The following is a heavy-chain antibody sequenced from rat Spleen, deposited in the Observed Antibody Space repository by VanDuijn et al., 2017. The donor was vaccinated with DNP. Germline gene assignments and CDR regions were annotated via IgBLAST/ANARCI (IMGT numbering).Heavy chain of an antibody. CDR3: ASYYYDGYYAMDA. J-gene: IGHJ4*01. Sequence: EVHLQESGPGLVKPSQSLSLTCSVTAYSITSNYWGWIRKFPGNKMEWIGHISYSGSTSYNPSLKSRISITRDTSKNQFFLQLNSVTSEDTATYYCASYYYDGYYAMDAWGQGTSVTVSS. CDR1: AYSITSNY. CDR2: ISYSGST. D-gene: IGHD1-12*02. V-gene: IGHV3-1*01.